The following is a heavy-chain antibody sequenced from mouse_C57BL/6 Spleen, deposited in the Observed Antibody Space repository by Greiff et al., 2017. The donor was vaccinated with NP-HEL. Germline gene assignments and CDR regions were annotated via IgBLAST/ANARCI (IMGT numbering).Heavy chain of an antibody. Sequence: QVQLQQPGAELVKPGASVKMSCKASGYTFTSYWITWVKQRPGQGLEWIGDIYPGSGSTNYNEKFKSKATLTVDTSSSTAYMQLSSLTSEDSAVYYCARPGGSSHYFDYWGQGTTLTVSS. CDR1: GYTFTSYW. D-gene: IGHD1-1*01. V-gene: IGHV1-55*01. CDR2: IYPGSGST. CDR3: ARPGGSSHYFDY. J-gene: IGHJ2*01.